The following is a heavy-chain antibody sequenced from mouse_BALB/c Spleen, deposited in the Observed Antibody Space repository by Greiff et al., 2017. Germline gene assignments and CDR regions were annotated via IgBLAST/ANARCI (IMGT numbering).Heavy chain of an antibody. D-gene: IGHD2-4*01. CDR2: ISSGGSYT. CDR1: GFTFSSYG. J-gene: IGHJ2*01. CDR3: ARAMITTGDGVRHYFDY. Sequence: EVHLVESGGDLVKPGGSLKLSCAASGFTFSSYGMSWVRQTPDKRLEWVATISSGGSYTYYPDSVKGRFTISRDNAKNTLYLQMSSLKSEDTAMYYCARAMITTGDGVRHYFDYWGQGTTLTVSS. V-gene: IGHV5-6*01.